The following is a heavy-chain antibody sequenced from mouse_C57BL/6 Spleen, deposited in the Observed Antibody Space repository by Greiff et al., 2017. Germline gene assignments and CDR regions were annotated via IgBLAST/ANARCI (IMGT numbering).Heavy chain of an antibody. CDR2: IYPGDGDT. D-gene: IGHD1-1*01. CDR1: GYAFSSSW. V-gene: IGHV1-82*01. J-gene: IGHJ2*01. CDR3: ARSHYYGSRGYFDY. Sequence: QVQLQQSGPELVKPGASVKISCKASGYAFSSSWMNWVKQRPGKGLEWIGRIYPGDGDTDYNGKFKGKATLTADKSSSTAYMQLSSLTSEDSAVYFCARSHYYGSRGYFDYWGQGTTLTVSS.